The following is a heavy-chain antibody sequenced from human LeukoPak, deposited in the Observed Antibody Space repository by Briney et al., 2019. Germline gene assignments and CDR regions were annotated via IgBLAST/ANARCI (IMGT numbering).Heavy chain of an antibody. V-gene: IGHV3-21*01. CDR2: ISSSASYI. Sequence: GGSLRLSCAASGFTFSSYYMSWVRQAPGKGLAWVSSISSSASYISYADSVKGRFTISRDNAKNSLYLQMNSLRAEDTAVYYCARGRNDILTGYYDYWGQGTLVTVSS. J-gene: IGHJ4*02. CDR1: GFTFSSYY. D-gene: IGHD3-9*01. CDR3: ARGRNDILTGYYDY.